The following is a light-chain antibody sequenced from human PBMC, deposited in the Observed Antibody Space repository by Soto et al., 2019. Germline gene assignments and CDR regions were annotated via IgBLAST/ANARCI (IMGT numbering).Light chain of an antibody. Sequence: EIVLTQSPATLSLSPGERAILSCRASQSIGHYLAWYQQKPGQPPRLLIYDTSNRATGIPARFSGSGSGTDFTLTISSLATEDFAVYYCQHRDSWPLTFGGGTKVEIK. CDR1: QSIGHY. CDR2: DTS. V-gene: IGKV3-11*01. CDR3: QHRDSWPLT. J-gene: IGKJ4*01.